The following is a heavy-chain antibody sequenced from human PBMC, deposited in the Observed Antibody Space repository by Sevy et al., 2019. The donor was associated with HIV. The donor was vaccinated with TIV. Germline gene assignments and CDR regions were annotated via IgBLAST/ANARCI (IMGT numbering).Heavy chain of an antibody. CDR3: ARDGGYSIKWYPLY. V-gene: IGHV3-30-3*01. Sequence: GGSLRLSCAASGFAFSSHAMHWVRQAPGKGLEWVAVISYEGTETFYTATVEGRFTISRDNSKNMLSLQINSLRPEDTAVYFCARDGGYSIKWYPLYWGHGTLVTVSS. D-gene: IGHD6-13*01. CDR2: ISYEGTET. CDR1: GFAFSSHA. J-gene: IGHJ4*01.